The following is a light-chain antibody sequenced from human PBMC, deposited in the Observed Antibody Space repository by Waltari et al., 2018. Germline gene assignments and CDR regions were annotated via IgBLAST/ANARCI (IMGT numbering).Light chain of an antibody. CDR1: SPKISN. CDR3: HSRDISGDVL. CDR2: GKN. V-gene: IGLV3-19*01. Sequence: SSELTQDPAVSVPFGPTVRITCQGDSPKISNVSWFLQKPGQAPALVIYGKNSRPSGIPDRFSASSSGSTASLTIIGAQAEDGADYYCHSRDISGDVLIGGGTKLTVV. J-gene: IGLJ2*01.